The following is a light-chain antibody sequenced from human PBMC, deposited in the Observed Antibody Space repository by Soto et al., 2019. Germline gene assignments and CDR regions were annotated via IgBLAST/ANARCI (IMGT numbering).Light chain of an antibody. CDR3: QKYHNWPIT. CDR1: QSVSSN. Sequence: EIVLTHSPATRSVSPGESSTLSASACQSVSSNLAWHQQKPGQAPTILMYDAPTRATGISARFSGSGSGTEFTLTISSLQSEDFAVYYCQKYHNWPITFGQGTRLEIK. V-gene: IGKV3-15*01. J-gene: IGKJ5*01. CDR2: DAP.